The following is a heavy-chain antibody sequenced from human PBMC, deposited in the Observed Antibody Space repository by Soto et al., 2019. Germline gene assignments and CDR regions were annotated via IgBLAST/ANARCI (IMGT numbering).Heavy chain of an antibody. Sequence: QVQLQESGPGLVKPSQTLSLTCTVSGGSISSGGYYWSWIRQHPGKGLEWIGYIYYSGSTYYNPSRKSRVTISVDTSKNRFSLKLSSVTAADTAVDYCARGSIYGSGSYYNVGFFDYWGQGTLVTVSS. J-gene: IGHJ4*02. CDR1: GGSISSGGYY. V-gene: IGHV4-31*03. CDR3: ARGSIYGSGSYYNVGFFDY. CDR2: IYYSGST. D-gene: IGHD3-10*01.